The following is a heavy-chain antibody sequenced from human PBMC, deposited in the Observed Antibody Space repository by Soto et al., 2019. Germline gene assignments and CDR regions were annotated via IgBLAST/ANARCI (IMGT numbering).Heavy chain of an antibody. V-gene: IGHV4-31*03. CDR1: NASITSSGYY. D-gene: IGHD1-26*01. J-gene: IGHJ4*02. CDR2: IYHSGST. Sequence: QVQLQESGPRLVEASQTLSLTCTVSNASITSSGYYWSWVRQPPGKRLEWIGYIYHSGSTFYSPSLQSRLTMSVDTSNNLFSLTLRSVTAADTAVYHCALMSGTYYVPDYWGQGTLVTVSS. CDR3: ALMSGTYYVPDY.